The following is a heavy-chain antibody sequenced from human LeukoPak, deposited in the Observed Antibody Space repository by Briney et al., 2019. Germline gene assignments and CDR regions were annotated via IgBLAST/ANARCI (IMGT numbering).Heavy chain of an antibody. CDR3: ARVVIRPYYFDY. J-gene: IGHJ4*02. CDR2: IYSGGIT. V-gene: IGHV3-66*01. Sequence: GGSLRLSCAASGFTFSSYGMSWVRQAPGKGLEWVSVIYSGGITDYAYSVKGRFTISRDNSKNTLHLQMNNLRAEDTAVYYCARVVIRPYYFDYWGQGTLVTVSS. D-gene: IGHD4-23*01. CDR1: GFTFSSYG.